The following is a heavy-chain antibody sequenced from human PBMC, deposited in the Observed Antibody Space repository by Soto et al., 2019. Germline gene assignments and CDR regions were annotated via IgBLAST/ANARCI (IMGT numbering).Heavy chain of an antibody. CDR2: ISGSGGST. Sequence: PGGSLRLSCAASGFTFSSYAMSWVRQAPGKGLEWVSAISGSGGSTYYADSVKGRFTISRDNSKNTLYLQMNSLRAEDTAVYYCAKGLVRGYSGYDPYYFDYWGQGTLVTVSS. D-gene: IGHD5-12*01. J-gene: IGHJ4*02. CDR3: AKGLVRGYSGYDPYYFDY. CDR1: GFTFSSYA. V-gene: IGHV3-23*01.